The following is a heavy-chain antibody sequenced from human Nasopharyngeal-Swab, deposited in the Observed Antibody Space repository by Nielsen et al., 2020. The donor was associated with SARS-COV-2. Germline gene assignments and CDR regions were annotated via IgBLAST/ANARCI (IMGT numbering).Heavy chain of an antibody. CDR3: ARGVGFLAYYFDY. Sequence: ASVKVSCKASGYTFTGYYMHWVRQAPGQGLEWMGWINPNSGGTNYAQKFQGRVTMTRDTSISTAYMELSRLRSDDTAVYYCARGVGFLAYYFDYWGQGTLVTVSS. J-gene: IGHJ4*02. D-gene: IGHD3-3*01. V-gene: IGHV1-2*02. CDR2: INPNSGGT. CDR1: GYTFTGYY.